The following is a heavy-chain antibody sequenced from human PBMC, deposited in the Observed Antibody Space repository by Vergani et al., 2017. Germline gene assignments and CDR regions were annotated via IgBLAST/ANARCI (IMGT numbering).Heavy chain of an antibody. CDR3: ARLPGSWLYYFDY. Sequence: QVQLQESGPGLVKPSEILSLTCAVSGYSISSAYYWGWIRQPPGKGLEWIGSIYHSGSTYYNPSLKSRVTISVDTSKNHFSLKLSSVTAADTAVYYCARLPGSWLYYFDYWGQGTLVTVSS. V-gene: IGHV4-38-2*01. D-gene: IGHD6-13*01. CDR1: GYSISSAYY. CDR2: IYHSGST. J-gene: IGHJ4*02.